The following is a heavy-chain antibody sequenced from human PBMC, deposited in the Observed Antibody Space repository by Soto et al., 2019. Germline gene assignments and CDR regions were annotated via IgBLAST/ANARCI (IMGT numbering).Heavy chain of an antibody. V-gene: IGHV4-30-2*01. CDR3: ARHPGYDDILTGYTTYYFDA. CDR1: GGSISSGGYS. Sequence: SETLSLTCAVSGGSISSGGYSWSWIRQPPGKGLEWIGYIYHSGSTYYNPSLKSRVTISVDRSKNQFSLKLSSVTAADTAVYYRARHPGYDDILTGYTTYYFDAWGQGILVTVSS. D-gene: IGHD3-9*01. J-gene: IGHJ4*02. CDR2: IYHSGST.